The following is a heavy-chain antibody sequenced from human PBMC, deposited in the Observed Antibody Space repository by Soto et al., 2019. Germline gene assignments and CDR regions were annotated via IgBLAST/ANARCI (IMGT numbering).Heavy chain of an antibody. D-gene: IGHD3-22*01. CDR3: ARPHYDSNTFYSFFDY. CDR1: AESFSGYY. J-gene: IGHJ4*02. V-gene: IGHV4-34*01. Sequence: SETLSLTCTVYAESFSGYYWSWIRQPPGRGLEWIGEISHGGHTNYNPSLKSRVTISVDTSKNHFSLELTSVTAADTAVYYCARPHYDSNTFYSFFDYWDQGTLVTAPQ. CDR2: ISHGGHT.